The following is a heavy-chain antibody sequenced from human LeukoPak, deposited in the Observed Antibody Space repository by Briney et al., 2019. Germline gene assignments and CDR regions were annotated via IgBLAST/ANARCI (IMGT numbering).Heavy chain of an antibody. V-gene: IGHV1-3*01. J-gene: IGHJ4*02. CDR3: AREGDYYGSGSIFDY. Sequence: ASVKVSCKASGYTCTSYAMHWVRQAPGQRLEWMGWINAGNGNTKYSQKFQGRVTITRDTSASTAYMELSSLRPEDTAVYYCAREGDYYGSGSIFDYWGQGTLVTVSS. D-gene: IGHD3-10*01. CDR2: INAGNGNT. CDR1: GYTCTSYA.